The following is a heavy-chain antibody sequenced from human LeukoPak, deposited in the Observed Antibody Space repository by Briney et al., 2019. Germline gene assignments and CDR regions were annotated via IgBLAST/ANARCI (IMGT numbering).Heavy chain of an antibody. D-gene: IGHD3-16*01. CDR3: ARGSDTWGSFDY. J-gene: IGHJ4*02. CDR2: INHSGST. V-gene: IGHV4-34*01. Sequence: PSETLSLTCAVYGGSFSGYYWSWIRQPPGKGLEWIGEINHSGSTNYNPSLKSRVTISVDTSKNQFSLKLSSVTAADTAVYYCARGSDTWGSFDYWGQGTLVTVSS. CDR1: GGSFSGYY.